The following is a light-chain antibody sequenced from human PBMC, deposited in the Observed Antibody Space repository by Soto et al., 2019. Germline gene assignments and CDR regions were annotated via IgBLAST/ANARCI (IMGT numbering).Light chain of an antibody. J-gene: IGKJ5*01. Sequence: EFVLTQSPGTLSLSPGERATLSCRASQSLSSSYLAWYQQKPGQAPRLLIYGASSRATGIPDRFSGSGSGTDFTLTISRLEPEDFAVYYCQQYVSPPITFGQGTRLEIK. V-gene: IGKV3-20*01. CDR1: QSLSSSY. CDR3: QQYVSPPIT. CDR2: GAS.